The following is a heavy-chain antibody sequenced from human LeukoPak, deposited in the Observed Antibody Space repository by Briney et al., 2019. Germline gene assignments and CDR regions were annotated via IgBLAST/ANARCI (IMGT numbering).Heavy chain of an antibody. CDR3: AKDGHCSGENCYSAFDM. D-gene: IGHD2-15*01. Sequence: PGGSLRLSCAASGFTFSSYAMGWVRQAPGKGREWGSSISGSGVSKYHADSVKGRFTISRDNTKNTLYLQMDGLRVADTAVYHCAKDGHCSGENCYSAFDMWGQGTMVTVSS. CDR1: GFTFSSYA. CDR2: ISGSGVSK. V-gene: IGHV3-23*01. J-gene: IGHJ3*02.